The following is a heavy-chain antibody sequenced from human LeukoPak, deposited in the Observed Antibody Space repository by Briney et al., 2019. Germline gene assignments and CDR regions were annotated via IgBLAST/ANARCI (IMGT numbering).Heavy chain of an antibody. CDR2: IIPIFGTS. Sequence: GASVKVSCKASGGTFSSYAISWVRQAPGQGLEWMGGIIPIFGTSNYAQKFQGRVTITADESTSTAYMELSSLRSEDTAVYYCARGTDIVATMGSYYYYMDVWGKGTTVTISS. CDR1: GGTFSSYA. J-gene: IGHJ6*03. D-gene: IGHD5-12*01. CDR3: ARGTDIVATMGSYYYYMDV. V-gene: IGHV1-69*13.